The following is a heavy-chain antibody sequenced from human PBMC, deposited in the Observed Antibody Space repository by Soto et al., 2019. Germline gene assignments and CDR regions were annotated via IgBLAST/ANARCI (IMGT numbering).Heavy chain of an antibody. Sequence: SETLSLTCTVSGGSISSGDYYWSWIRQPPGKGLEWIGYIYYSGSTYYNPSLKSRVTISVDTSKNQFSLKLSSVTAADTAVYYCARDNILGIWYGGMDVWGQGTTVAVSS. V-gene: IGHV4-30-4*01. CDR2: IYYSGST. CDR3: ARDNILGIWYGGMDV. CDR1: GGSISSGDYY. D-gene: IGHD6-13*01. J-gene: IGHJ6*02.